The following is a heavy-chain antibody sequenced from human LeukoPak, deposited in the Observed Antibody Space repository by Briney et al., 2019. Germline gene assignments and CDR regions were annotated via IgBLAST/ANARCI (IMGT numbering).Heavy chain of an antibody. J-gene: IGHJ4*02. Sequence: SETLSLTCTVSGGYISSYYWSWIRQPPGQGLEWIGYIYYSGSTNNNPSLKSRVTISVDTSKNQSSLKLSSVTAADTAVYSCARGGARGFDYWGQGTLVTVSS. CDR1: GGYISSYY. V-gene: IGHV4-59*01. CDR2: IYYSGST. D-gene: IGHD3-10*01. CDR3: ARGGARGFDY.